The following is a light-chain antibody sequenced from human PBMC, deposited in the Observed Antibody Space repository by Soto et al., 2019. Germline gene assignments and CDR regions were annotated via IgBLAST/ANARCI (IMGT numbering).Light chain of an antibody. CDR1: SSNIGHNY. CDR2: DNT. V-gene: IGLV1-51*01. J-gene: IGLJ7*01. Sequence: QSVLTQPPSVSAAPGQRVTISCSGSSSNIGHNYVSWYQQLPGTAPRLLIYDNTKRPSGIPARFAGSKSGTSATLVITGLQTGDEADYYCGTWDSSLSVVLFGGGTQLTVL. CDR3: GTWDSSLSVVL.